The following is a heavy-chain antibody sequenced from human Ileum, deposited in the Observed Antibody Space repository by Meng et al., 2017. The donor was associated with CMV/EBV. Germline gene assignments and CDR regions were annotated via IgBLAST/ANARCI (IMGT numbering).Heavy chain of an antibody. V-gene: IGHV6-1*01. D-gene: IGHD3-10*01. CDR2: TWYGSKWYY. J-gene: IGHJ4*02. CDR1: ASVSISTES. Sequence: VQLAQSGTGLVQPSQTLSLTCAGASVSISTESWTWIRQSPSRGLEWLGRTWYGSKWYYEYAVSVKSRITIIPDTSQNQISLQLNSVTPDDTAVYYCTYGWPLKYWGQGSLVTVSS. CDR3: TYGWPLKY.